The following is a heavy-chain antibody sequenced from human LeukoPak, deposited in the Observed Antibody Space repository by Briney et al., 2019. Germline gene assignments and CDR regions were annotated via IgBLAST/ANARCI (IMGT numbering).Heavy chain of an antibody. CDR3: ARAGRGSGYLSY. CDR1: GGSFSGYY. Sequence: SETPSLTCAVYGGSFSGYYWSWIRQPPGKGLEWIGEINHSGSTNYNPSLKSRVTISVDTSKNQFSLKLSSVTAADTAVYYCARAGRGSGYLSYWGQGTLVTVSS. J-gene: IGHJ4*02. D-gene: IGHD3-3*01. V-gene: IGHV4-34*01. CDR2: INHSGST.